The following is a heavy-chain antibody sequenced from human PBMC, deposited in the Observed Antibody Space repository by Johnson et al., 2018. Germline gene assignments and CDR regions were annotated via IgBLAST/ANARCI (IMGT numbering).Heavy chain of an antibody. Sequence: QVRLQESGAEVKKPGSSVKVSCKASGGTFSSYAISWVRQAPGQGLEWMGGIIPIFGTAHYAQKFQGRVTITADESTSKAYMELSSLRSEDTAVYYWAGGITMVRGVIIYYYGMDVWGQGTTVTVSS. CDR3: AGGITMVRGVIIYYYGMDV. J-gene: IGHJ6*02. D-gene: IGHD3-10*01. V-gene: IGHV1-69*01. CDR1: GGTFSSYA. CDR2: IIPIFGTA.